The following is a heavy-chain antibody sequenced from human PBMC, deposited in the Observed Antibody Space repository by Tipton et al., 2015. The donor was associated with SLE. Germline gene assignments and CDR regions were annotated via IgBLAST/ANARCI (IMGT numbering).Heavy chain of an antibody. CDR1: GGSISSYY. Sequence: TLSLTCTVSGGSISSYYWSWIRQPPGKGLEWIGYIYYSGSTNYNPSLKSRVPISVDTSKNQFSLKLSSVTAADTAVYYCARIRLYYFDYWGQGTLVTVSS. CDR2: IYYSGST. CDR3: ARIRLYYFDY. D-gene: IGHD2/OR15-2a*01. V-gene: IGHV4-59*08. J-gene: IGHJ4*02.